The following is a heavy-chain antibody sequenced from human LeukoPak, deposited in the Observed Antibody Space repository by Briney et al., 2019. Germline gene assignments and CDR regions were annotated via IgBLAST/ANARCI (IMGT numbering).Heavy chain of an antibody. CDR1: GGSISSNNW. CDR2: IYHSGST. V-gene: IGHV4-4*02. Sequence: SETLSLTCAVSGGSISSNNWWSWVRQPPGKGLEWIGEIYHSGSTNYNPSLKSRVTISVDKSKNQFSLKLSSVTAADTAVYYCARIMGRGYCISTSCRGDWFDPGGQGTLVTVS. D-gene: IGHD2-2*01. CDR3: ARIMGRGYCISTSCRGDWFDP. J-gene: IGHJ5*02.